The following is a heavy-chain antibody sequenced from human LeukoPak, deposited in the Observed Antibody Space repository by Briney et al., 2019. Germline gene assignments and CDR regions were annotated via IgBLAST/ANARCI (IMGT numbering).Heavy chain of an antibody. V-gene: IGHV3-30-3*01. CDR1: GFTFSSYA. D-gene: IGHD3-16*01. Sequence: PGGSLRLSCAASGFTFSSYAMHWVRQAPGKGLEWVAVISYDGSNKYYADSVKGRFTISRDNSKNTLYLQMNSLRAEDTAVYYCARAPYTPGVYYGMDVWGQGTTVTVSS. J-gene: IGHJ6*02. CDR2: ISYDGSNK. CDR3: ARAPYTPGVYYGMDV.